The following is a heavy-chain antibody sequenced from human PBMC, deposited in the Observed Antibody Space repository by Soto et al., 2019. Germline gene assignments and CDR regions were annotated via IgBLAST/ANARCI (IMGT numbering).Heavy chain of an antibody. J-gene: IGHJ3*02. CDR1: GFTFSSYA. CDR3: ANLDWLVDAFDI. V-gene: IGHV3-23*01. CDR2: ISGSGGST. D-gene: IGHD6-19*01. Sequence: GGSLRLSCAASGFTFSSYAMSWVRQAPGKGLEWVSAISGSGGSTYYADSVKGRFTISRDNSKNTLYLQMNSLRAEDTAVYYCANLDWLVDAFDIWGQGTMVTVSS.